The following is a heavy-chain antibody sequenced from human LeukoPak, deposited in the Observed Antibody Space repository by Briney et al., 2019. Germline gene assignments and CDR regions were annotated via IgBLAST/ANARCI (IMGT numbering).Heavy chain of an antibody. J-gene: IGHJ4*02. CDR1: GGSINYYY. V-gene: IGHV4-59*01. Sequence: SETLSLTCTVSGGSINYYYWMWIRQPPGKGLEWIGYIYYSGGTHYNPSLKSRVTMLVDTSKNQFSLKLTAVTAADTAVYYCARGRIAAAGSRFDYWGQGTLVTVSS. CDR3: ARGRIAAAGSRFDY. CDR2: IYYSGGT. D-gene: IGHD6-13*01.